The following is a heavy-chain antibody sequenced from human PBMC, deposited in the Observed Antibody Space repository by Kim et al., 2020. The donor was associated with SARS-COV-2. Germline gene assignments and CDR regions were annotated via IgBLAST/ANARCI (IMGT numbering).Heavy chain of an antibody. D-gene: IGHD3-3*01. Sequence: GGSLRLSCAASGFTVSSNYMSWVHQAPGKGLEWVSVIYSGGSTYYADSVKGRFTISRDNSKNTLYLQMNSLRAEDTAVYYCARDRVSPEWGWAYYYGMDVWGQGTTVTVSS. J-gene: IGHJ6*02. CDR1: GFTVSSNY. CDR3: ARDRVSPEWGWAYYYGMDV. V-gene: IGHV3-66*01. CDR2: IYSGGST.